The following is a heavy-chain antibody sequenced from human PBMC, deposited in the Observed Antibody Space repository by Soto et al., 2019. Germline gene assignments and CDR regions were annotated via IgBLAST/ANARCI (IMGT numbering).Heavy chain of an antibody. J-gene: IGHJ5*02. Sequence: ASVKVSCKASGYPFTNHGVNWVRQAPGQGFEWMGWISAYNGDTKYVQKFQGRVTMTTDASTSTAYMEVRSLRSDDTAVYFCARDPSNTSGNRIWFDPWGQGTLVTVSS. CDR2: ISAYNGDT. CDR3: ARDPSNTSGNRIWFDP. CDR1: GYPFTNHG. V-gene: IGHV1-18*04. D-gene: IGHD6-19*01.